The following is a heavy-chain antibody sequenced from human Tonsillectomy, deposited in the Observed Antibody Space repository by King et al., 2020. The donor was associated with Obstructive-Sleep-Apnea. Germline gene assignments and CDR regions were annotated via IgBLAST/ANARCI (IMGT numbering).Heavy chain of an antibody. D-gene: IGHD3-9*01. CDR1: GGSISSSSYY. J-gene: IGHJ3*02. Sequence: LQLQESGPGLVKPSETLSLTCTVSGGSISSSSYYWGWIRQPPGKGLEWIGSIYYSGSTYYNPSLKSRVTISVDTSKNQFSLKLSSVTAAATAVYYCARVTSILRYFDWLLPDPDAFDIWGQGTMVTVSS. V-gene: IGHV4-39*07. CDR3: ARVTSILRYFDWLLPDPDAFDI. CDR2: IYYSGST.